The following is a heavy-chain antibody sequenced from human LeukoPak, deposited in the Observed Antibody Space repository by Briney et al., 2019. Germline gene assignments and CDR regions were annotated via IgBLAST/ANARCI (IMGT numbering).Heavy chain of an antibody. D-gene: IGHD5-12*01. CDR2: INPNSGGT. CDR1: GYTFTSYD. V-gene: IGHV1-2*04. CDR3: ARGRDSGYDFYY. J-gene: IGHJ4*02. Sequence: ASVKVSCKASGYTFTSYDINWVRQAPGQGLEWMGWINPNSGGTNYAQKFQGWVTMTRDTSISTAYIELSRLRSDDTAVYYCARGRDSGYDFYYWGQGTLVTVSS.